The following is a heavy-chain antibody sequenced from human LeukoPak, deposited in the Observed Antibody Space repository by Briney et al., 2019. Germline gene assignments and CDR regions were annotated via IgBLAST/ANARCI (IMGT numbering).Heavy chain of an antibody. CDR2: LYESGST. D-gene: IGHD2-15*01. J-gene: IGHJ4*02. CDR3: AREDCSGGSCRFDS. Sequence: PSETLSLTCTVPGGSIRTGGSVSSYYWNWIRQPSGKGLEWIGYLYESGSTKYNPSLKSRVTMSADTSKNQFSLRLNSVTPADTAVYFCAREDCSGGSCRFDSWGPGTLVTVSS. V-gene: IGHV4-61*01. CDR1: GGSIRTGGSVSSYY.